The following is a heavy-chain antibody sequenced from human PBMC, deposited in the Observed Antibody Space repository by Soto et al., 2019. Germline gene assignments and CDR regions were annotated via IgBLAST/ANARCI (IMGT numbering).Heavy chain of an antibody. V-gene: IGHV4-4*07. CDR1: GASISNYY. D-gene: IGHD4-4*01. CDR3: ARDSLSPAYSNYVGLHY. Sequence: SETLSLTCTVSGASISNYYWTWIRQPAGKGLEWIGRIDTSGATNYNPSLKSRVTMSLDTSKNLFSLKLNSVTAADSAVYYCARDSLSPAYSNYVGLHYWGQGTQVTVSS. CDR2: IDTSGAT. J-gene: IGHJ4*02.